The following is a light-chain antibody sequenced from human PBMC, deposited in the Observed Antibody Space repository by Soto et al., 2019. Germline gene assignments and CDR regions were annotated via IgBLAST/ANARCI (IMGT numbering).Light chain of an antibody. CDR3: QHYGRSPWT. CDR1: QSVRSY. J-gene: IGKJ1*01. V-gene: IGKV3-20*01. Sequence: EIVLTQSPVTLSLSPGERATLSCRASQSVRSYLAWHQQKPGQAPRLLIYAVSRRATGIPDRFSGSGSGTVFTLTISRLEPEDFAVYYCQHYGRSPWTFGQGTKVEIK. CDR2: AVS.